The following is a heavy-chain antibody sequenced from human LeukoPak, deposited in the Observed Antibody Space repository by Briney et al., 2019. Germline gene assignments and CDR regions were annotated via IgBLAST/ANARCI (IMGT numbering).Heavy chain of an antibody. Sequence: GGSLRLSCAASGFTFSSHGMHWVRQAPGKGLEWVAFIRYDGSNKYYADSVKGRFTISRDNSKNTLSLQMNSLRTEDTAVYYCASDTGFYESSGYYPFDFWGQGTLVTISS. CDR3: ASDTGFYESSGYYPFDF. CDR2: IRYDGSNK. CDR1: GFTFSSHG. D-gene: IGHD3-22*01. J-gene: IGHJ4*02. V-gene: IGHV3-30*02.